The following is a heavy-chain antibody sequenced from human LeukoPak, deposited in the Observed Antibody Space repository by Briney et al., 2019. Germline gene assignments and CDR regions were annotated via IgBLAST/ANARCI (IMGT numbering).Heavy chain of an antibody. CDR1: GYTFTGYY. D-gene: IGHD3-22*01. V-gene: IGHV1-2*02. J-gene: IGHJ1*01. CDR2: INPNSGGT. Sequence: ASVKVSSKASGYTFTGYYMHGVRQAPGQGLEWMGWINPNSGGTNYAQKFQGRFTMTRDTSSNTAYSELSRLRSEDTAVYYCARGYYDSSDYEYFQHWGQGTLVTVSS. CDR3: ARGYYDSSDYEYFQH.